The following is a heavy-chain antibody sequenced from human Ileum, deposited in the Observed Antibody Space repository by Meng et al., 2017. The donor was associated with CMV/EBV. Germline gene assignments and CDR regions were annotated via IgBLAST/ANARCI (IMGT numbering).Heavy chain of an antibody. CDR1: EYTFSGSS. V-gene: IGHV3-73*01. CDR2: IRSRAKSDAT. CDR3: FIDGGY. D-gene: IGHD5-24*01. J-gene: IGHJ4*02. Sequence: LKLSCAASEYTFSGSSVHWVRQAPGKGLEWVGHIRSRAKSDATAYGASVKGRFTISRDDSKNTAYLQMSGLKVEDTAVYYCFIDGGYWGQGTLVTVSS.